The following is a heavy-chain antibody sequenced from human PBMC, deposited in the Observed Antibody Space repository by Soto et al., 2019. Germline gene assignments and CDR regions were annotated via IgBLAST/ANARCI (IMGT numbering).Heavy chain of an antibody. CDR2: IYFDGITT. CDR3: PRGGPMGFDY. D-gene: IGHD1-26*01. V-gene: IGHV3-74*01. CDR1: GFTFNTHW. Sequence: EVQLVESGGGVVQPGGSLRLSCTASGFTFNTHWMHWVRQAPGKGLVWVSRIYFDGITTNYADSVKGRLTVSRDNAKKKEYRHWNTRRDEDTAVYYAPRGGPMGFDYGGQGTLSPSPQ. J-gene: IGHJ4*02.